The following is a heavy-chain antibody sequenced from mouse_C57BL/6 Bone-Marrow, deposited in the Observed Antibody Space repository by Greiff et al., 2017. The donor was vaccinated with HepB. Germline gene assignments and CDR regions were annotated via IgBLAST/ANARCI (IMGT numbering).Heavy chain of an antibody. Sequence: VQLQQPGAELVKPGASVKLSCKASGYTFTSYWMQWVKQRPGQGLEWIGEIDPSDSYTNYNQKFKGKAKLTVDTSSSTAYMQLSSLTSEDSAVYYCARYGPYYGSSYWYFDVWGTGTTVTVSS. V-gene: IGHV1-50*01. CDR2: IDPSDSYT. J-gene: IGHJ1*03. CDR1: GYTFTSYW. D-gene: IGHD1-1*01. CDR3: ARYGPYYGSSYWYFDV.